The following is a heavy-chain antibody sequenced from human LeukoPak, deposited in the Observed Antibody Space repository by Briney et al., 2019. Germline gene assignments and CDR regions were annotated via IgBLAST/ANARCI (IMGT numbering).Heavy chain of an antibody. V-gene: IGHV3-64D*09. Sequence: PGGSLRLSCAASGFTFSNYAMHWVRQAPGKGLESVSAISSNGGSTSYADSVKGRFTISRDNSKNTLYLQMSSLRAEDTAVYYCVKDWGRGWYRFDCWGQGTLVTVSS. CDR3: VKDWGRGWYRFDC. CDR2: ISSNGGST. D-gene: IGHD6-19*01. J-gene: IGHJ4*02. CDR1: GFTFSNYA.